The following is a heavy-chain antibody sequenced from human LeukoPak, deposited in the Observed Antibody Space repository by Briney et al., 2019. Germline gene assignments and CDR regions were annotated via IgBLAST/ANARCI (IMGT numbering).Heavy chain of an antibody. J-gene: IGHJ4*02. CDR3: ARAYSYGYGPLDY. Sequence: ASVKVSCKSSGYSFTSYGINWVRQAPGQGLEWMGWISTDNGNPDYAQNLQGRVTMTTDTSTSTAYMEVRSLRSDDTAVYYCARAYSYGYGPLDYWGQGTLVTVSS. D-gene: IGHD5-18*01. CDR1: GYSFTSYG. CDR2: ISTDNGNP. V-gene: IGHV1-18*04.